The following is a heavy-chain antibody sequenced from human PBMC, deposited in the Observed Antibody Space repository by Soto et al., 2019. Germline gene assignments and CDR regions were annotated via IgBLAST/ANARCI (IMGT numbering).Heavy chain of an antibody. J-gene: IGHJ3*02. D-gene: IGHD2-21*01. Sequence: EVQLVESGGGMVQPGGSLRLSCTASGFTFGGFWMTWVGQGPGRGLEWVANIKRDESQKYYVDSVKGRFTISRDNAKISLYLQINSLRIEDTAVYYCARDRTDCRSDKCYDVFDIWGQGTMVTVSS. CDR3: ARDRTDCRSDKCYDVFDI. CDR2: IKRDESQK. V-gene: IGHV3-7*04. CDR1: GFTFGGFW.